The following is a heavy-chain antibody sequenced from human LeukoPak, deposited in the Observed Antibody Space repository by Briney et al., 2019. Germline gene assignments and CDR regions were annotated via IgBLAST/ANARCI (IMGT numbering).Heavy chain of an antibody. CDR3: AAGEYSSSSVDY. Sequence: APVKVSCKASGYTFTSYDINWVRQATGQGLEWMGWMNPNSGNTGYAQKFQGRVTMTRNTSISTAYMELSSLRSEDTAVYYCAAGEYSSSSVDYWGQGTLVTVSS. J-gene: IGHJ4*02. D-gene: IGHD6-6*01. CDR2: MNPNSGNT. V-gene: IGHV1-8*01. CDR1: GYTFTSYD.